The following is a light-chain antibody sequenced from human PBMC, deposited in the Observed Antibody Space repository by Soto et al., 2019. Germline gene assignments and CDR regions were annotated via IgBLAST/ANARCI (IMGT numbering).Light chain of an antibody. CDR2: AAS. Sequence: DTQMTQSPFSLAASLGYRFTITCRASQSISSYLNWYQQKTGKAAKLLIYAASSLQSGVTSRFSGSGSGTDFTLNISSLQPEDFATYDCQQSYSTTITGGQVT. V-gene: IGKV1-39*01. J-gene: IGKJ5*01. CDR1: QSISSY. CDR3: QQSYSTTIT.